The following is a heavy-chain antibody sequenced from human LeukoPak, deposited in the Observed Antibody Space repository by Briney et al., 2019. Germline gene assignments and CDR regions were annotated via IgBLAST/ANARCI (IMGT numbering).Heavy chain of an antibody. V-gene: IGHV3-33*01. CDR2: IWYDGSNK. J-gene: IGHJ3*02. Sequence: WVSLTLSCAASGLTFSSYGMNWVRQAPGKGLEWVAVIWYDGSNKYYADSVKCGFTTSRDNSKNTLYLQMNSLRAEDTAVYYCASFGEAGNDAFDIWGEGTMVTVSS. CDR1: GLTFSSYG. D-gene: IGHD6-13*01. CDR3: ASFGEAGNDAFDI.